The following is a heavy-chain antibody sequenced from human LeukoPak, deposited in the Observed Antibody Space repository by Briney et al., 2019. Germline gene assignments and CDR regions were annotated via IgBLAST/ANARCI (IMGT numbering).Heavy chain of an antibody. D-gene: IGHD3-10*02. CDR2: ISGYNGNT. J-gene: IGHJ4*02. CDR1: VYTFTNSG. V-gene: IGHV1-18*01. Sequence: GASVKVSCKTSVYTFTNSGINWVRQAPGQGREWMGWISGYNGNTNYAQKLQGRVTMTTDTSTDTAYMELRSLRSDDTAVYYCARAGDRLYSDFWGQGTLVTVSS. CDR3: ARAGDRLYSDF.